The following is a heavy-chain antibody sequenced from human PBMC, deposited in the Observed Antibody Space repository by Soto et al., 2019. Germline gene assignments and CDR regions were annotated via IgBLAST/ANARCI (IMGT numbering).Heavy chain of an antibody. CDR1: RFTFSSYA. CDR2: ISGSGGST. D-gene: IGHD2-15*01. V-gene: IGHV3-23*01. CDR3: AKRSRIFYGMDV. J-gene: IGHJ6*02. Sequence: PGGSLRLSCAASRFTFSSYAMSWVRQAPGKGLEWVSAISGSGGSTYYADSVKGRFTISRDNSKNTLYLQMNSLRAEDTAVYYCAKRSRIFYGMDVWGQGTTVTVSS.